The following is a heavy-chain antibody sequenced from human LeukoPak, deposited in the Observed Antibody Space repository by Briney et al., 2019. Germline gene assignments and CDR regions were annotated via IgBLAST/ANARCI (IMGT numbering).Heavy chain of an antibody. CDR1: GFTFCSYG. J-gene: IGHJ6*03. D-gene: IGHD3-10*01. Sequence: RGSPRLSCAASGFTFCSYGMHWVRQAPGKGLEWVAFIRYDGSNKYYADSVKGRFTIPRGNSKNTLYLQMNSLRAGDMAVYFCAKVAREYYYGSGAYYYYYTDVWGKGTTVTISS. CDR3: AKVAREYYYGSGAYYYYYTDV. CDR2: IRYDGSNK. V-gene: IGHV3-30*02.